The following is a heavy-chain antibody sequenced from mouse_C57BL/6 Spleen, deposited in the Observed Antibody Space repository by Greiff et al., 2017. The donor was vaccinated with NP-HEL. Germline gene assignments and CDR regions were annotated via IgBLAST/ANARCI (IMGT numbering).Heavy chain of an antibody. CDR3: ARDVLMEDY. CDR2: INPNNGGT. J-gene: IGHJ2*01. D-gene: IGHD1-1*02. CDR1: GYTFTDYY. V-gene: IGHV1-26*01. Sequence: VQLQQSGPELVKPGASVKISCKASGYTFTDYYMNWVKQSHGKSLEWIGDINPNNGGTSYNQKFKGKATLTVDKSSSTAYMELRSLTSEDSAVYYCARDVLMEDYWGQGTTLTVSS.